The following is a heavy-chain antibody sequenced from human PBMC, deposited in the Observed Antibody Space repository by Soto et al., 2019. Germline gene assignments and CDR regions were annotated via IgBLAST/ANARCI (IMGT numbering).Heavy chain of an antibody. D-gene: IGHD6-19*01. CDR3: ARQGSSGYLRP. J-gene: IGHJ5*02. Sequence: SETLSLTCTVSGGSISSFSWSWIRQPPGKGPEWIGNIYYTGSTDYNPSLKSRITMSVDTSKNQFSLKLSSVTAADTAVYYCARQGSSGYLRPFGQGTLVTVSS. CDR1: GGSISSFS. CDR2: IYYTGST. V-gene: IGHV4-59*08.